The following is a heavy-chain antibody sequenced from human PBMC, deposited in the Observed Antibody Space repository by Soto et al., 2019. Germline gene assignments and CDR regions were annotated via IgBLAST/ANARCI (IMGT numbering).Heavy chain of an antibody. CDR2: ISAYNGNT. J-gene: IGHJ6*02. Sequence: ASVKVSCKASGYTFTSYGISWVRQAPGQGLEWMGWISAYNGNTNYAQKLQGRVTMTTDTSTSTAYMELRSLRSDDTAVYYCARGTHTLINIGSYYYGMDVWGQGTTVTVSS. CDR1: GYTFTSYG. D-gene: IGHD1-1*01. V-gene: IGHV1-18*01. CDR3: ARGTHTLINIGSYYYGMDV.